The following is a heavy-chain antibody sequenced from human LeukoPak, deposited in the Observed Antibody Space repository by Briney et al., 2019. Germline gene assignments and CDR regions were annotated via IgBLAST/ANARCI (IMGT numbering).Heavy chain of an antibody. CDR3: ARDRLASSRAAADI. CDR1: GYTFTSYA. CDR2: INTNTGNP. J-gene: IGHJ4*02. Sequence: ASVKVSCKASGYTFTSYAMNWVRQAPGQGLEWMGWINTNTGNPTYAQGFTGRFVFSLDTSVSTAYLQTSSLKAEDTAVYYCARDRLASSRAAADIWGQGTLVTVSS. D-gene: IGHD6-13*01. V-gene: IGHV7-4-1*02.